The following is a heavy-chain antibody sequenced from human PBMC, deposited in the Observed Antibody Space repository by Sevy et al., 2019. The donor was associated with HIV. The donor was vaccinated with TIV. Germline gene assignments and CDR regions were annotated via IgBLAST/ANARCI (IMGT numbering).Heavy chain of an antibody. J-gene: IGHJ6*02. Sequence: SETLSLTCTVSGGSISSSSYYWGWIRQPPGKGLEWIGSIYYSGSTYYNPSLKSRVTISIDTSKNQFSLNLGSVTAADTAVYYCASAGGIYSSSLLWDYYYYGMDVWGQGTTVTVSS. CDR3: ASAGGIYSSSLLWDYYYYGMDV. CDR1: GGSISSSSYY. V-gene: IGHV4-39*01. CDR2: IYYSGST. D-gene: IGHD6-6*01.